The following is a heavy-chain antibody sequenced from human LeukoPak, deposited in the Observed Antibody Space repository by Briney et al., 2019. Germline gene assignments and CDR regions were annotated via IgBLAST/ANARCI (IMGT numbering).Heavy chain of an antibody. Sequence: PSETLSLTCTVSGGSISDYYWSWIRQPPGKGLEWIGYIYYGGSTTYNPSLKSRVAMSVDTSKNQFSLRLSSVTAADTAVYYCARGDFCSSTSCYLRPMDVWGKGTTVTVSS. CDR3: ARGDFCSSTSCYLRPMDV. V-gene: IGHV4-59*01. D-gene: IGHD2-2*01. J-gene: IGHJ6*03. CDR1: GGSISDYY. CDR2: IYYGGST.